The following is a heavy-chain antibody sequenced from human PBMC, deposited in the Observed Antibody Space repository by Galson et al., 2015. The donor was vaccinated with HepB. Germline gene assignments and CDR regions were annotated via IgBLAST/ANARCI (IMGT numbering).Heavy chain of an antibody. V-gene: IGHV3-30-3*01. D-gene: IGHD2-2*01. CDR3: ARDLADIVVVPAAGYPDYYYYGMDV. CDR1: GFTFSSYA. Sequence: SLRLSCAASGFTFSSYAMHWVRQAPGKGLEWVAVISYDGSNKYYADSVKGRFTISRDNSKNTLYLQMNSLRAEDTAVYYCARDLADIVVVPAAGYPDYYYYGMDVWGQGTTVTVSS. CDR2: ISYDGSNK. J-gene: IGHJ6*02.